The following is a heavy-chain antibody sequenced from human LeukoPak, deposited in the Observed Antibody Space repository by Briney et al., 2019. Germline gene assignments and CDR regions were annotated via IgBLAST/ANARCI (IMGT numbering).Heavy chain of an antibody. CDR2: INPSGGST. D-gene: IGHD3-10*01. Sequence: ASVKVSCKASGYTFTSYYMHWVRQPPGQGLEGMGIINPSGGSTTYAQKFQGRVTMTRDTSTSTVYMELSSLRSEDTAVYYCARDLAGSGSYLSYGMYVWGQGTTVTVSS. CDR1: GYTFTSYY. J-gene: IGHJ6*02. CDR3: ARDLAGSGSYLSYGMYV. V-gene: IGHV1-46*01.